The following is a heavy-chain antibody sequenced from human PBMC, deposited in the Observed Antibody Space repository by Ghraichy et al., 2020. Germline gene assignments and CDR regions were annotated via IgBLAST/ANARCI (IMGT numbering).Heavy chain of an antibody. Sequence: SVKVSCKVSGGTFSSYTISWVRQAPGQGLEWMGRIIPILDIINYAQKFQGRVTITADKSTTTAYMELSSLRSEDTAVYYCATSLGPADSSFDYWGQGTLVTVSS. J-gene: IGHJ4*02. CDR1: GGTFSSYT. CDR2: IIPILDII. V-gene: IGHV1-69*02. D-gene: IGHD2-15*01. CDR3: ATSLGPADSSFDY.